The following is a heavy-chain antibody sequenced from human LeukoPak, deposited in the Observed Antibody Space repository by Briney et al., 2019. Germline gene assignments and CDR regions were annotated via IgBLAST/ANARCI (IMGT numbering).Heavy chain of an antibody. J-gene: IGHJ5*02. CDR3: ARDLELAAAGDWFDP. Sequence: ASVKVSCKASGGTFSSYAISWVRQAPGQGLEWMGGIIPIFGTANYAQKFQGRVTITADESTSTAYMELSSLRSEDTAVYYCARDLELAAAGDWFDPWGQGTLVTVSS. D-gene: IGHD6-13*01. CDR1: GGTFSSYA. CDR2: IIPIFGTA. V-gene: IGHV1-69*13.